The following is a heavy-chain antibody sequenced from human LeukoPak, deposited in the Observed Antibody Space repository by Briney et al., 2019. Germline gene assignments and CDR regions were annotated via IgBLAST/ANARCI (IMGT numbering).Heavy chain of an antibody. V-gene: IGHV3-53*01. CDR2: IYSGGST. CDR1: GFTVSSNY. D-gene: IGHD4-17*01. Sequence: GGSLRLSCAASGFTVSSNYMSWVRQAPGKGLEWVSVIYSGGSTYYADSVKGRFTISRDNSKNTLYLQMNSLRAEDTAVYYCASFNVRDGNYDDYWGQGTLVTVSS. J-gene: IGHJ4*02. CDR3: ASFNVRDGNYDDY.